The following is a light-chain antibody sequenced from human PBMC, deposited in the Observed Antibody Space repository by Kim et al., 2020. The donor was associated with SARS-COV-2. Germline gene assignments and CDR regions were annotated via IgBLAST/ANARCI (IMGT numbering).Light chain of an antibody. J-gene: IGLJ2*01. CDR3: QSWDGDTVV. CDR2: QDT. V-gene: IGLV3-1*01. CDR1: KLGDKY. Sequence: SVSPGQTASITCSGDKLGDKYASWYQQTPGLSPVLVIYQDTKRPSGIPERFSGSNSGNTATLSISGTQAMDEAVYYCQSWDGDTVVFGGGTRLTVL.